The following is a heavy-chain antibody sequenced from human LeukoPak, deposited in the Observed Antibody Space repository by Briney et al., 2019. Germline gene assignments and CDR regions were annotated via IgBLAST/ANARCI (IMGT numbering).Heavy chain of an antibody. D-gene: IGHD6-19*01. V-gene: IGHV3-23*01. Sequence: GGSLRLSCAASGFTFSSYAMSWVRQAPGKGLEWVSTFSGSGGNTYYADSVKGRFTISRDNSKNTLYLQMNSLRAEDTAVYYCARVDSPYSSGWYAWGQGTLVTVSS. CDR1: GFTFSSYA. CDR3: ARVDSPYSSGWYA. J-gene: IGHJ5*02. CDR2: FSGSGGNT.